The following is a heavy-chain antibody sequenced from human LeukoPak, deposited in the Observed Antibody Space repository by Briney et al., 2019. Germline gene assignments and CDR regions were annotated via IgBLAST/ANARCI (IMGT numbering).Heavy chain of an antibody. Sequence: PGGSLRLSCAASGFTFSSYSMNWVRQAPGKGLEWVSSISSSSSYIYYADSVKGRFTISRDNAKNSLYLQMNSLRAEDTAVYYCARDGDFGGSSPSWGQGTMVTVSS. CDR1: GFTFSSYS. J-gene: IGHJ3*01. CDR3: ARDGDFGGSSPS. V-gene: IGHV3-21*01. D-gene: IGHD4-23*01. CDR2: ISSSSSYI.